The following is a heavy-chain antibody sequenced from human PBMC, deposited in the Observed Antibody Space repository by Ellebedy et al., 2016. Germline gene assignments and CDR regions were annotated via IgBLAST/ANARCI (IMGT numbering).Heavy chain of an antibody. V-gene: IGHV3-74*01. CDR1: GFTFSSYW. D-gene: IGHD2-15*01. J-gene: IGHJ5*02. CDR2: LRFDGSST. CDR3: ARGVGSGWFDP. Sequence: GGSLRLSCAASGFTFSSYWMHWVRQAPGKGLVWVSRLRFDGSSTNYAESVRGRFTVSRDNSKNTLYLQMNSLRAEDTAVYYCARGVGSGWFDPWGQGTLVTVSS.